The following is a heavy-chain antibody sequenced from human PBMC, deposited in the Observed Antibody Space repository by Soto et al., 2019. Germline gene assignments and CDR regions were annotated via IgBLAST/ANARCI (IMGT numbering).Heavy chain of an antibody. CDR3: ARDGSWSGGYFSYFYYGMDV. V-gene: IGHV4-30-4*01. CDR2: IYYSGNT. Sequence: PSETLSLTCSVSGGSISSGDYYWNWIRQPPGKGLEWIGYIYYSGNTYYKPSLRSRVTISLDRSENQFSLKLSFVTAADTAVYYCARDGSWSGGYFSYFYYGMDVWGQGTTVTVSS. CDR1: GGSISSGDYY. D-gene: IGHD6-19*01. J-gene: IGHJ6*02.